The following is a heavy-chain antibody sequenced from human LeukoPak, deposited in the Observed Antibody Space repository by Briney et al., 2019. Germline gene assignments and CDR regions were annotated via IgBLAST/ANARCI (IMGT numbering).Heavy chain of an antibody. CDR1: GYSFTTYD. CDR3: ARSIDSSSWTL. J-gene: IGHJ4*02. V-gene: IGHV3-21*01. CDR2: ISSSSSYI. D-gene: IGHD6-13*01. Sequence: GGSLRLSCVASGYSFTTYDMNWVRQAPGKGLEWVSSISSSSSYIYYADSVKGRFTISRDNAKNSLYLQMNSLRAEDTAVYYCARSIDSSSWTLWGQGTLVTVSS.